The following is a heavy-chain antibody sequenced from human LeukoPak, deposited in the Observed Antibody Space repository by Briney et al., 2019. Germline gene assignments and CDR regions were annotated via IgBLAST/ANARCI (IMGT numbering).Heavy chain of an antibody. D-gene: IGHD3-9*01. J-gene: IGHJ4*02. Sequence: SETLSLTCSVSGGSISGRRYYWGWIRQPPGRGLEWIGSIHYDGATYYNPSLKSRVTMSVDTSKNQFSLKLSSVTAADTAVYYCARHVTLGYFDWSHFDYWGQGTLVTVSS. CDR2: IHYDGAT. CDR1: GGSISGRRYY. V-gene: IGHV4-39*01. CDR3: ARHVTLGYFDWSHFDY.